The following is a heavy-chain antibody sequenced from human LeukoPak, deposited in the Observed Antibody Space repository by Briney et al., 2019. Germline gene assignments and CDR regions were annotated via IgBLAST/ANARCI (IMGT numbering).Heavy chain of an antibody. CDR1: GFAFSAYW. V-gene: IGHV3-74*01. Sequence: GGSLRLSCAASGFAFSAYWMHWVRQAPGKGLEWVSRINEDATTISYADSVKGRFIISRDNSKKSLYLQMNNLRAEDTAVYYCVRDLVFVWTPGDDFDFWGQGTLVTVSS. J-gene: IGHJ4*02. CDR3: VRDLVFVWTPGDDFDF. CDR2: INEDATTI. D-gene: IGHD3-16*01.